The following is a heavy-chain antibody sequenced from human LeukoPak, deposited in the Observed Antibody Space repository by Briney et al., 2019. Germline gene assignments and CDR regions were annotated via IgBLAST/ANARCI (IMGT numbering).Heavy chain of an antibody. CDR1: GFTFSSYG. D-gene: IGHD3-10*01. Sequence: GGSLRLSCAASGFTFSSYGMHWVRQAPGKGLEWVAVISYDGSNKYYADSVKGRFTISRDNSKNTLYLQMNSLRAEDAAVYYWANSGPSGDFLFAYWGQGTLVTVSS. V-gene: IGHV3-30*18. CDR3: ANSGPSGDFLFAY. J-gene: IGHJ4*02. CDR2: ISYDGSNK.